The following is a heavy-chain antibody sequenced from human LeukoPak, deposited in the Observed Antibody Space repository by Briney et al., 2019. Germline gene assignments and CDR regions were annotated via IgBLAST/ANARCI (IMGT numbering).Heavy chain of an antibody. CDR1: GFTFDDYA. D-gene: IGHD3-10*01. CDR2: ISWNSGSI. CDR3: AKDSHYYGSGSYLPPIDY. Sequence: ALRLSCAASGFTFDDYAMHWVRQAPGKGLEWVSGISWNSGSIGYADSVKGRFTISRDNAKNSLYLQMNSLRAEDTALYYCAKDSHYYGSGSYLPPIDYWGQGTLATVSS. V-gene: IGHV3-9*01. J-gene: IGHJ4*02.